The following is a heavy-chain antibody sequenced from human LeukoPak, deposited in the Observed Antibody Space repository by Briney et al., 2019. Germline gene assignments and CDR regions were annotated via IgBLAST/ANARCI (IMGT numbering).Heavy chain of an antibody. D-gene: IGHD3-10*01. CDR2: ISFDGTDA. CDR1: GFTFSSYA. V-gene: IGHV3-30*04. J-gene: IGHJ4*02. CDR3: ARGRLSGTDY. Sequence: GTSLRLSCAASGFTFSSYAIHWVRQAPGKGLEWVAVISFDGTDAFYADSVKGRFTISRDNSKNTLYLQMNSLRADDTAVYYCARGRLSGTDYWGQGTLVTVSS.